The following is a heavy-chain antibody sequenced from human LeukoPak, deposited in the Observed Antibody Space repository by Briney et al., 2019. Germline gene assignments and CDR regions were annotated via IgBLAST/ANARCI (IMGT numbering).Heavy chain of an antibody. CDR2: VDTAGGNT. D-gene: IGHD1-26*01. CDR3: TRGIVGASDY. CDR1: GFTFTSHW. Sequence: GGSLRLSRAASGFTFTSHWMHWVRQTPGKGLVWVSTVDTAGGNTYYADSVKGRFTVSRDIAKNTVFLQVNSLRAEDTAIYYCTRGIVGASDYWGQGVPVTVSS. J-gene: IGHJ4*02. V-gene: IGHV3-74*01.